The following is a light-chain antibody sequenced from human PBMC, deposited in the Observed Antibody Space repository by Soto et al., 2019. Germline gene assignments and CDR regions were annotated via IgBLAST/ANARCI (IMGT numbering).Light chain of an antibody. J-gene: IGLJ1*01. Sequence: QTVVTQPASVSGSPGQSITISCTGTSSDVGSYNLVSWYQQYPGKAPKLMLYEGSKRPLGVSNRFSGSTSGNTASLTISGLQAEDEAEYYCCSYAGSSTYVFGTGTKVTVL. CDR3: CSYAGSSTYV. V-gene: IGLV2-23*01. CDR1: SSDVGSYNL. CDR2: EGS.